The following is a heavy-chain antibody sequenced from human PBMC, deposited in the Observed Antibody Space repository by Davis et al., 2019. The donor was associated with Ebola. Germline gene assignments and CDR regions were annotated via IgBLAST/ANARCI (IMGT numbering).Heavy chain of an antibody. J-gene: IGHJ4*02. V-gene: IGHV3-33*01. CDR1: GFTFSSYG. Sequence: PGGSLRLSCAASGFTFSSYGMHWVRQAPGKGLEWVAVIWYDGSNKYYADSVKGRFTISRDNSKNSLYLQMNSLRAEDTAVYHCARGITGTSLDYWGQGTLVTVSS. D-gene: IGHD1-1*01. CDR3: ARGITGTSLDY. CDR2: IWYDGSNK.